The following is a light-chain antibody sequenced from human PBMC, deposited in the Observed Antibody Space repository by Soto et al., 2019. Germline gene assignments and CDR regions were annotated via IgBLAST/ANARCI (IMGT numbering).Light chain of an antibody. Sequence: IVMTQSPATLSGSPGERATLSCRASQSVGRNLAWYQQKPGQAPRLLIYGASTRATGIAARFSGSGSGTEFTLTISSLQSEEFAVDPFNHSKIQPLTCGGGNKVEIK. CDR3: NHSKIQPLT. CDR1: QSVGRN. CDR2: GAS. J-gene: IGKJ4*01. V-gene: IGKV3-15*01.